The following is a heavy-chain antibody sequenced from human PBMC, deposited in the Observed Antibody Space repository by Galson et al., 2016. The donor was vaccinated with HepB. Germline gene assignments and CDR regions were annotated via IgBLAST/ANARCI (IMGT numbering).Heavy chain of an antibody. CDR3: ARIRSTSVMGT. CDR2: IFSNDEK. D-gene: IGHD2-2*01. V-gene: IGHV2-26*01. CDR1: GFSLSNPTIG. J-gene: IGHJ5*02. Sequence: PALVKPTQTLTLTCTVSGFSLSNPTIGVSWVRQPPGKALEWLAHIFSNDEKSCNTSLKSRLTISKDTSKSQVVLTMTNMDPVDTATYYCARIRSTSVMGTWGQGALVTVSS.